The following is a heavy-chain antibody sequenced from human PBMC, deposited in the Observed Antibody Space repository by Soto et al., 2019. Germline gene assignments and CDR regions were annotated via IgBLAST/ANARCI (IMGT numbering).Heavy chain of an antibody. CDR1: EFTFSSYE. J-gene: IGHJ4*02. CDR3: VRFGGAAAGPGDY. CDR2: ISSSGTTI. V-gene: IGHV3-48*03. Sequence: TGGSLRLSCVASEFTFSSYEMNWVRQAPGKGLEWVSYISSSGTTIYYTDSVKGRFTISRDNAKKSLYLQMNSLRAEDTAVYYCVRFGGAAAGPGDYWGQGTLLTV. D-gene: IGHD6-13*01.